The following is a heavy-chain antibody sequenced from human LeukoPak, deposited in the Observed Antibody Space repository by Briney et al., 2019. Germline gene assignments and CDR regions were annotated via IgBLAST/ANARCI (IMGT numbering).Heavy chain of an antibody. J-gene: IGHJ4*02. Sequence: SPRLSCAASGFDFGAYEMNWVRQAPGKGLEWVAYFAGSDTTTYYADSVKGRFIISRDNARNSLYLQMNSLRAEGTALYYCTTLGYHLDSWGQGTLVTVSS. CDR3: TTLGYHLDS. CDR2: FAGSDTTT. V-gene: IGHV3-48*03. D-gene: IGHD3-22*01. CDR1: GFDFGAYE.